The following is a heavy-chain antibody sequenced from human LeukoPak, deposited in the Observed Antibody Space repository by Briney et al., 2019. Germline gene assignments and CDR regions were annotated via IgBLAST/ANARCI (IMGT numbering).Heavy chain of an antibody. CDR2: INGDGGSR. Sequence: GGSLRLSCATSGFTFSTYWMHWVRQAPGKGLVWVSRINGDGGSRNYAHTLQGRFTISRDNATNTPYLQMSSLRVEDTAVYYCASASSHRTAAGGDYWGQGTLVTVST. J-gene: IGHJ4*02. CDR1: GFTFSTYW. D-gene: IGHD6-13*01. V-gene: IGHV3-74*01. CDR3: ASASSHRTAAGGDY.